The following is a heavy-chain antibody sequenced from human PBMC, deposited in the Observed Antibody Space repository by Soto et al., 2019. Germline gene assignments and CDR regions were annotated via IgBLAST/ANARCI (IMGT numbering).Heavy chain of an antibody. CDR3: ASSPKSNPLGPMDY. J-gene: IGHJ4*02. CDR2: ISGSDGST. CDR1: GFTFSSYA. D-gene: IGHD3-16*01. V-gene: IGHV3-23*01. Sequence: GGSLRLSCAASGFTFSSYAMSWVRQAPGKGLEWVSAISGSDGSTYYADSVKGRFTISRDNSKITLYLQMNSLRAEDTAVYYCASSPKSNPLGPMDYWGQGTQVTVSS.